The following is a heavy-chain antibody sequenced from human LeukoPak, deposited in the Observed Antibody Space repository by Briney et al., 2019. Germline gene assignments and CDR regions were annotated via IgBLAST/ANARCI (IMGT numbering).Heavy chain of an antibody. V-gene: IGHV3-48*02. Sequence: GGSLRLSCAASGFTFSNYSMNWVRQAPGRGLEWVSYISSSGSTIYYADSVKGRFTISRDNAKNTLYVQMKSLTDEDTAVYYCARTTVTTFWFDPWGQGTLVTVSS. CDR3: ARTTVTTFWFDP. CDR1: GFTFSNYS. J-gene: IGHJ5*02. CDR2: ISSSGSTI. D-gene: IGHD4-17*01.